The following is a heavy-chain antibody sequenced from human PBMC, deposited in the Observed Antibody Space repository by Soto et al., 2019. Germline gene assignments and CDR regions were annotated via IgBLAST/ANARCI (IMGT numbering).Heavy chain of an antibody. CDR3: ARDDSSSWYYYGMDV. J-gene: IGHJ6*02. CDR2: ISWNSGSI. V-gene: IGHV3-9*01. D-gene: IGHD6-13*01. CDR1: GFTFDEYA. Sequence: EVQLVESGGGLVQPGRSLRLSCAASGFTFDEYAMHWVRQAPGKGLEWVSGISWNSGSIGYADSVKGRFTISRDNAKNSLYLQMNSLRAEDTAVYYCARDDSSSWYYYGMDVWGQGTTVTVSS.